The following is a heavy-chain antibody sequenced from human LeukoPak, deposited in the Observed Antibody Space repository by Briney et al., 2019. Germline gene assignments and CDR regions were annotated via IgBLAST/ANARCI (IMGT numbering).Heavy chain of an antibody. CDR3: ARGYSSSWRDLFDY. V-gene: IGHV1-46*01. CDR1: GYTFTSYY. D-gene: IGHD6-13*01. CDR2: IGPSSGGT. J-gene: IGHJ4*02. Sequence: ASVKVSCKASGYTFTSYYIHWVRQAPGQGLEWMGIIGPSSGGTTYAQRFQGRVSMTRDTSTSTVYMELSSLRSEDTAVYYCARGYSSSWRDLFDYWGQGTLVTASS.